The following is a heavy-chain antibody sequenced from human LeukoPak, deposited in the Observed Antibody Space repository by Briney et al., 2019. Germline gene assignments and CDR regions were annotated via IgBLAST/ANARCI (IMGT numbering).Heavy chain of an antibody. CDR1: GGSISSYY. D-gene: IGHD6-19*01. CDR2: IYYSGST. CDR3: ARESRTAVADP. V-gene: IGHV4-59*01. J-gene: IGHJ5*02. Sequence: SETLSLTCTVSGGSISSYYWSWIRQPPGKGLEWIGYIYYSGSTNYNPSLKSRVTISVDTSKNQISLKLSSVTAADTAVYYCARESRTAVADPWGQGTLVTVSS.